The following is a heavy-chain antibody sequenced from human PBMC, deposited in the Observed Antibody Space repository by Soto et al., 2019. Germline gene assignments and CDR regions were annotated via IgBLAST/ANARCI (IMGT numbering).Heavy chain of an antibody. Sequence: GASVKVSCKASGYTFTSYGISWVRQAPGQGLEWMGWISAYNGNTNYAQKLQGRVTMTTDTSTSTAYMELRSLRSDDTAVYYCAITPTGFWSGYSGWFDPWGQGTLVTVSS. CDR1: GYTFTSYG. CDR3: AITPTGFWSGYSGWFDP. D-gene: IGHD3-3*01. CDR2: ISAYNGNT. J-gene: IGHJ5*02. V-gene: IGHV1-18*01.